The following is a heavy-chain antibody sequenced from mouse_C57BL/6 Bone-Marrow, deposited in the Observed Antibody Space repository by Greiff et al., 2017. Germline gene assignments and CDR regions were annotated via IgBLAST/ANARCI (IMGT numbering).Heavy chain of an antibody. V-gene: IGHV1-61*01. CDR3: ASQGTTVDWYFDV. CDR1: GYTFTSYW. D-gene: IGHD1-1*01. J-gene: IGHJ1*03. Sequence: VQLQQPGAELVRPGSSVKLSCKASGYTFTSYWMDWVKQRPGQGLEWIGNIYPSDSETHYNQKFKDKATLTVDKSSSTAYMQLSSLTSEDSAVYYWASQGTTVDWYFDVWGTGTTVTVSS. CDR2: IYPSDSET.